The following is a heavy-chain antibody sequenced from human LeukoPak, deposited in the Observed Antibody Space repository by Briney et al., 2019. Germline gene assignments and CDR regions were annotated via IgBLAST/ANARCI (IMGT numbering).Heavy chain of an antibody. CDR3: ARQNGRTDAFDI. CDR2: IYPGDSDT. D-gene: IGHD1-14*01. CDR1: GYSFTNYC. Sequence: GESLKISCKGSGYSFTNYCVGWVRQIPGKGLEWMGIIYPGDSDTRYSPSFQGQVTISADKSISTAYLQWSSLKASDIAMYYCARQNGRTDAFDIWGQGTMVTVSS. J-gene: IGHJ3*02. V-gene: IGHV5-51*01.